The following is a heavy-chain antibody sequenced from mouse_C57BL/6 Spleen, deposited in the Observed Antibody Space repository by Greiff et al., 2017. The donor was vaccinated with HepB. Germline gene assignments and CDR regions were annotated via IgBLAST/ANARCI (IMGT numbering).Heavy chain of an antibody. Sequence: EVQLQQSGPELVKPGASVKIPCKASGYTFTDYNMDWVKQSHGKSLEWIGDINPNNGGTIYNQKFKGKATLTVDKSSSTAYMELRSLTSEDTAVYYCATQTGSAWFAYWGQGTLVTVSA. D-gene: IGHD4-1*01. CDR1: GYTFTDYN. J-gene: IGHJ3*01. CDR3: ATQTGSAWFAY. V-gene: IGHV1-18*01. CDR2: INPNNGGT.